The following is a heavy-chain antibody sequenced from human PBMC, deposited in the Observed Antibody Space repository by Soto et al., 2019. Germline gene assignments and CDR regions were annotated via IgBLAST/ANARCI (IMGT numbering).Heavy chain of an antibody. CDR2: IGASGDIT. D-gene: IGHD2-21*02. J-gene: IGHJ4*02. CDR1: XXXXTNXA. V-gene: IGHV3-23*01. CDR3: AKDDFTDRGDDYFDY. Sequence: GGSLRXSXXAXXXXXTNXAXXWVRQAPWKGLEWVAGIGASGDITWYADSVKGRLSISRDNSKNTLYLQLNSLRFEDTAVYYCAKDDFTDRGDDYFDYWGPGTLVTVSS.